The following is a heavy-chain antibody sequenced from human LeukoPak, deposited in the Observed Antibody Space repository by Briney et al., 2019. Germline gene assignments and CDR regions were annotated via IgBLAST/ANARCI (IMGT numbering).Heavy chain of an antibody. Sequence: PSQTLSLTCTVSGGSISSGDYYWSWIGQPPGKGLEWIGYIYYSGSTYYNPSLKSRVTISVDTSKNQFSLKLSSVTAADTAVYYCAREASYCSSTSCYRVSAFDIWGQGTMVTVSS. CDR1: GGSISSGDYY. V-gene: IGHV4-30-4*01. CDR3: AREASYCSSTSCYRVSAFDI. CDR2: IYYSGST. J-gene: IGHJ3*02. D-gene: IGHD2-2*01.